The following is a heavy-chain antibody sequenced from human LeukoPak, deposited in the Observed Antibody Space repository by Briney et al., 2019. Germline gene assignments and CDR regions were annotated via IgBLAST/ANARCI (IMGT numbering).Heavy chain of an antibody. CDR1: GFTFSSYT. D-gene: IGHD1-1*01. CDR3: ARVGTSSNYYYYMDV. CDR2: ISGSGGTT. J-gene: IGHJ6*03. V-gene: IGHV3-48*04. Sequence: GGSLRLSCAASGFTFSSYTMNWDCQAPGKGLEWVSYISGSGGTTYYADSVKGRFTISRDNAKNSLYLQMNSPRAEDTAVDYCARVGTSSNYYYYMDVWGKGTTVTVSS.